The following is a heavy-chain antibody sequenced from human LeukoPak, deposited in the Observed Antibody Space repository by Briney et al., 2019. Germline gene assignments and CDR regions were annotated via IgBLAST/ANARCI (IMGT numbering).Heavy chain of an antibody. CDR2: IAADETDT. CDR1: GFTFSSHS. D-gene: IGHD1-1*01. Sequence: SGGSLRLSCAASGFTFSSHSMNWVRQAPGKGLVWVSRIAADETDTAYADSVKGRFTISRDNAKNTLYLQMNSLRAEDTAVYYCVRDVYIERVASWGQGALVTVSS. CDR3: VRDVYIERVAS. V-gene: IGHV3-74*01. J-gene: IGHJ4*02.